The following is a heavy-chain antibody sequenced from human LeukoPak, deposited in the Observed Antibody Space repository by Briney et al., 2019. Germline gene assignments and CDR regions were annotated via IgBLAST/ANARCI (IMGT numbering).Heavy chain of an antibody. J-gene: IGHJ4*02. CDR2: IKEDGSEK. Sequence: WGSLRLSCAASGFTFSTYWMSWVRQAPGKGLEWVANIKEDGSEKNYVDSVKGRFTISRDNAKNSLYLQMNSLRAEDTAVYYCARARYFDYWGQGMLVTVSS. CDR1: GFTFSTYW. CDR3: ARARYFDY. V-gene: IGHV3-7*01.